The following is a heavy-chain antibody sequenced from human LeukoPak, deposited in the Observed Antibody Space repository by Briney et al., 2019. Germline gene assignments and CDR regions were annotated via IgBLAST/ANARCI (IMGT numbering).Heavy chain of an antibody. D-gene: IGHD2-2*01. J-gene: IGHJ3*02. CDR1: RFTVSSNY. Sequence: GGSLRLSCAASRFTVSSNYMSWVRQAPGKGLEWVSVIYSGGSTYYADPVKGRFTISRDNSKNTLYLQMNSLRAEDTAVYYCASRGCSSTSCYFDAFDIWGQGTMVTVSS. CDR3: ASRGCSSTSCYFDAFDI. V-gene: IGHV3-53*01. CDR2: IYSGGST.